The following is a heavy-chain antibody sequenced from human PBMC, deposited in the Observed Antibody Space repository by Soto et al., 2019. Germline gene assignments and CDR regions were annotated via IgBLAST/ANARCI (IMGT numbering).Heavy chain of an antibody. J-gene: IGHJ4*02. Sequence: EVQLLESGGGLVQPGGSLRLSCAASGFTFSSYAMSWVRQDPGKGLEWVSAISGSGGSTYYADSVKGRFTISRDNSKNTLYLQMNSLRAEDTAVYYCAKTYYYDSSGQAHYFDYWGQGTLVTVSS. CDR1: GFTFSSYA. V-gene: IGHV3-23*01. CDR2: ISGSGGST. D-gene: IGHD3-22*01. CDR3: AKTYYYDSSGQAHYFDY.